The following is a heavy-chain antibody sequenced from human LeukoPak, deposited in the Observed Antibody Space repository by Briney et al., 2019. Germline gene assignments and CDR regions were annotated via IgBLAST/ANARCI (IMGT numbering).Heavy chain of an antibody. D-gene: IGHD6-19*01. J-gene: IGHJ4*02. Sequence: GGALRLSCAASVFTFSSYRMNWVRQARGKGLEWVANIKQDGTEKYFVDCVKRRCPSYRDNAKKQRDLQMNSLRAEDTAVYYCARGHSSGWRISTRPLHYGGQGTLVTVSS. CDR1: VFTFSSYR. CDR3: ARGHSSGWRISTRPLHY. V-gene: IGHV3-7*01. CDR2: IKQDGTEK.